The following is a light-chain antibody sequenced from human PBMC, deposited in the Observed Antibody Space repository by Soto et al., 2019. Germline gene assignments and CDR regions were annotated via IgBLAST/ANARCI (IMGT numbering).Light chain of an antibody. CDR2: DAS. Sequence: EIVLTQSPATLSLSPGERATLSCGASQSVSSSYLDWYQQKPGLAPRLLIYDASKRATGIPDRFSGSGSGTDFTLTISRLEPEDFAVYYCQQYGNSPRTFGQGTKVEIK. V-gene: IGKV3D-20*01. CDR3: QQYGNSPRT. CDR1: QSVSSSY. J-gene: IGKJ1*01.